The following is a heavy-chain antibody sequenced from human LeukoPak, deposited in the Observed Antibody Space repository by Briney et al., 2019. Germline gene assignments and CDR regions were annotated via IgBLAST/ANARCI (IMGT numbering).Heavy chain of an antibody. D-gene: IGHD1-26*01. J-gene: IGHJ4*02. CDR1: GFTFSSYA. Sequence: GGSLRLSCAASGFTFSSYAMRWVRQAPGKRLEWASGISSSGESTYYGDSVKGRFTISRDNSKNTLYLQMNSLRAEDTAVYYCAKATVGTTGGSFDYWGQGTLVTVSS. CDR2: ISSSGEST. V-gene: IGHV3-23*01. CDR3: AKATVGTTGGSFDY.